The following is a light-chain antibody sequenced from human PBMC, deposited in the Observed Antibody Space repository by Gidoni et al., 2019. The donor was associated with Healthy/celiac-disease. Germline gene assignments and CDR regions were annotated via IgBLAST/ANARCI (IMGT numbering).Light chain of an antibody. J-gene: IGKJ2*01. CDR3: QQYNNWPFMYT. V-gene: IGKV3-15*01. CDR1: QSVSSN. CDR2: GAS. Sequence: EIVMTQSPATLSVSPGDRATLSCRASQSVSSNLAWYQQKPGQAPRLLIYGASTRATGIPARFSGSGSGTEFTLTISSLQSEDFAVYYCQQYNNWPFMYTFXQXTKLEIK.